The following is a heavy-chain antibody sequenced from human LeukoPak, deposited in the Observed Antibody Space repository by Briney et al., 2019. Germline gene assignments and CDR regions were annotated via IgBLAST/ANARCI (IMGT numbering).Heavy chain of an antibody. D-gene: IGHD3-16*01. Sequence: PGGSLRLSCAASGFTFSSYSMNWVRQAPGKGLEWVSYISSSSSTICYADSVKGRFTISRDNAKNSLYLQMNSLRAEDTAVYYCARERWYYDYVDWGQGTLVTVSS. CDR2: ISSSSSTI. V-gene: IGHV3-48*04. CDR3: ARERWYYDYVD. J-gene: IGHJ4*02. CDR1: GFTFSSYS.